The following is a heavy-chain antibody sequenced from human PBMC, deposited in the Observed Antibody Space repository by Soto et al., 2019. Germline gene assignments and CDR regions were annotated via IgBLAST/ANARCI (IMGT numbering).Heavy chain of an antibody. J-gene: IGHJ5*02. CDR3: ARYSSSQNWFDP. V-gene: IGHV1-69*13. D-gene: IGHD6-13*01. CDR2: IIPIFGTA. CDR1: GGTFSGYA. Sequence: SVKISCKASGGTFSGYAISWVRQAPGQGLEWMGGIIPIFGTANYAQKFQGRVTITADESTSTAYMELSSLRSEDTAVYYCARYSSSQNWFDPWGEGTLVTVSS.